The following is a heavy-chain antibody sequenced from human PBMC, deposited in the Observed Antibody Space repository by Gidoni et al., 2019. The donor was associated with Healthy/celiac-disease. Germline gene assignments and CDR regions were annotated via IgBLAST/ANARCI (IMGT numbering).Heavy chain of an antibody. Sequence: QVQLQESGPGLVKPSGTLSLTCAVSVGSISSSNWWSWVRQPPGKGLEWIGEIYHSGSTNYNPSLKSRVTISVDKSKNQFSLKLSSVTAADTAVYYCARDKPSDGSGSYFADAFDIWGQGTMVTVSS. CDR1: VGSISSSNW. J-gene: IGHJ3*02. V-gene: IGHV4-4*02. CDR3: ARDKPSDGSGSYFADAFDI. CDR2: IYHSGST. D-gene: IGHD3-10*01.